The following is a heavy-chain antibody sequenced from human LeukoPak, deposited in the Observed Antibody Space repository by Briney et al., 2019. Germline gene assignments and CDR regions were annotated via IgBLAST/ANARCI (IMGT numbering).Heavy chain of an antibody. J-gene: IGHJ6*02. V-gene: IGHV1-18*01. CDR3: ARDRGSVTTYYGMDV. CDR1: GYNFAIRG. CDR2: ISAYNGNT. Sequence: ASVKVSCKASGYNFAIRGISWVRQAPGQGLEWMGWISAYNGNTNYAQRLQGRVTMTTDTSTSTAYMELRSLRSDDTAVYYCARDRGSVTTYYGMDVWGQGTTVTVSS. D-gene: IGHD4-17*01.